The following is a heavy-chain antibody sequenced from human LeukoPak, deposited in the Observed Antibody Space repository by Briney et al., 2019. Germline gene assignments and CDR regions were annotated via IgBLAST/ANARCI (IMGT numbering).Heavy chain of an antibody. V-gene: IGHV4-34*01. CDR1: GGSFSGYY. CDR3: ARGPYYFDSSGAFDI. Sequence: PSETLSLTCAVYGGSFSGYYWSWIRQPPGKGLEWIGEINHSGSTNYNRSLKSRVTISVDTSKNQFSLKLSSVTAAEPAVYYCARGPYYFDSSGAFDIWGQGTMVTVSS. D-gene: IGHD3-22*01. CDR2: INHSGST. J-gene: IGHJ3*02.